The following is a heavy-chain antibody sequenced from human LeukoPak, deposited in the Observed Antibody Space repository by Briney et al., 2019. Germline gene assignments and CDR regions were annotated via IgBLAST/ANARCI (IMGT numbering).Heavy chain of an antibody. V-gene: IGHV3-7*01. CDR3: ARDLGDYSYGFDSQGY. CDR2: IKRDGSVI. D-gene: IGHD5-18*01. CDR1: GFIFSKYW. Sequence: GGSLRLSCAASGFIFSKYWMTWVRQAPGKGLEWVANIKRDGSVIHYVDSVKGRFTISRDNAKNSLYLQMNSLRAEDTAVYYCARDLGDYSYGFDSQGYWGQGTLVTVSS. J-gene: IGHJ4*02.